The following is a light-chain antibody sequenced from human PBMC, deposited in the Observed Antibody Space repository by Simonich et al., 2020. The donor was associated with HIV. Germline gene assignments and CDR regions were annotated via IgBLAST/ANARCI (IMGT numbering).Light chain of an antibody. V-gene: IGKV3-11*01. CDR3: QQRSNWPLT. CDR2: GAS. J-gene: IGKJ4*01. Sequence: EIVMTQSPATLSVSPGERATLSCRASQSVSSNLAWFQQKPGQAPRLLIYGASIRATGIPARFSGSGSGTDFTLTISSLEPEDFAVYYCQQRSNWPLTFGGGTKVEIK. CDR1: QSVSSN.